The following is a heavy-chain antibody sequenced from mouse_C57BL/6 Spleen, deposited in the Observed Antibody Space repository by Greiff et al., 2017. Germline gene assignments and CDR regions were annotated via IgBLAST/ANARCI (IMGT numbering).Heavy chain of an antibody. CDR1: GYSITSGYY. J-gene: IGHJ2*01. V-gene: IGHV3-6*01. CDR3: ARDPYDGYYGDY. Sequence: DVQLQESGPGLVKPSQSLSLTCSVTGYSITSGYYWNWIRQFPGNQLEWMGYISYDGSNNYNPSLKNRISITRDTSKNQFFLKLNAVTTEDTATYYCARDPYDGYYGDYWGQGTTLTVAS. CDR2: ISYDGSN. D-gene: IGHD2-3*01.